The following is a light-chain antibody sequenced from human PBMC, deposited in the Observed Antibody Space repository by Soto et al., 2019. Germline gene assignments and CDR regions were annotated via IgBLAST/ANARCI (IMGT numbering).Light chain of an antibody. CDR1: SSNIGGNS. J-gene: IGLJ1*01. V-gene: IGLV1-51*01. CDR2: GDN. Sequence: QSALTQPPSVSAAPGQKVTISCSGSSSNIGGNSVSWYQQLPGTAPKLLIYGDNKRPSGIPDRFSGSKSGTSASLAISGLQSEDESDYYCAAWDDTLKRYVFGTGTKVTVL. CDR3: AAWDDTLKRYV.